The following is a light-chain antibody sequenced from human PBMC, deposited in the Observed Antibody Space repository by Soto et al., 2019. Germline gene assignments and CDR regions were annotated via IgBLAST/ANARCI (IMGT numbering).Light chain of an antibody. CDR2: DAS. V-gene: IGKV3-11*01. Sequence: EIVLTQSPATLSLSPGERATLSCRASQSVSSYLAWYQQKPGQAPRLLIYDASNRATGIPARFSGSGAGTDFTLTISSLEPEDFAVYYCQQRSNWPPLTFGQGTNVEIK. J-gene: IGKJ1*01. CDR3: QQRSNWPPLT. CDR1: QSVSSY.